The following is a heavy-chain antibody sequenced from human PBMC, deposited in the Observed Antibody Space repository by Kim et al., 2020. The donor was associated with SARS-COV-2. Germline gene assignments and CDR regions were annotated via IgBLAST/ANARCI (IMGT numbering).Heavy chain of an antibody. D-gene: IGHD2-2*02. V-gene: IGHV3-11*01. Sequence: GRFTISRDNAKKSLYLQMNSLRGEDTAVYYCARVECQLLYELAHCSYYMDVWGKGTTVTVSS. CDR3: ARVECQLLYELAHCSYYMDV. J-gene: IGHJ6*03.